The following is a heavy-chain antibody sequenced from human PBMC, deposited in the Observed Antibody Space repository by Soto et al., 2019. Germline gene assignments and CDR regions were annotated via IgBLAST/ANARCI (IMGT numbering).Heavy chain of an antibody. CDR1: VSTFSSFG. V-gene: IGHV3-30*18. Sequence: GGSLRPSCAASVSTFSSFGMHWFRQAPGKGLEWVGLIPYDAGKKYYADSGKGLFTIYRDNTKNTLYLQMNSLRADATAVYFCAKDYYDRVGSYCVDHWGQGTLVTVSS. CDR3: AKDYYDRVGSYCVDH. D-gene: IGHD3-22*01. CDR2: IPYDAGKK. J-gene: IGHJ4*02.